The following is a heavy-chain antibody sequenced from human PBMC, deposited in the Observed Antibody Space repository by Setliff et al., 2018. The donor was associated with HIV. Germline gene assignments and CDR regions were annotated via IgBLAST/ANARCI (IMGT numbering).Heavy chain of an antibody. V-gene: IGHV4-4*07. CDR2: MYYSGST. J-gene: IGHJ4*02. D-gene: IGHD4-17*01. CDR1: GVSLTGYH. Sequence: SETLSLTCSVSGVSLTGYHWSWIRQSAGKELEWIGRMYYSGSTQYNPSLKSRVTISVDTPKNQFSLKLSSVTAADTAVYYCASSPAWRSDYGLHTFDYWGQGTRVTVSS. CDR3: ASSPAWRSDYGLHTFDY.